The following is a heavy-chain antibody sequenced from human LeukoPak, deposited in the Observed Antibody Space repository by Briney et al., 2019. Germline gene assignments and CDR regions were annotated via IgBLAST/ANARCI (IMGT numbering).Heavy chain of an antibody. D-gene: IGHD3-22*01. J-gene: IGHJ4*02. CDR3: ARDQGNGYLGDY. Sequence: GASVKVPCKASGYTFIRYGFSWVRQAPGQGLEWMGWISAYNGDTNYAQKVQGRVTMTTDTSTTTAYMELRSLRSDDTAVYYCARDQGNGYLGDYWGQGTLVTVSS. V-gene: IGHV1-18*01. CDR1: GYTFIRYG. CDR2: ISAYNGDT.